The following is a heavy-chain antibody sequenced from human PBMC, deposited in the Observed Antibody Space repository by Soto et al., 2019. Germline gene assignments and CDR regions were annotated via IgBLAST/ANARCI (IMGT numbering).Heavy chain of an antibody. V-gene: IGHV4-39*01. D-gene: IGHD3-10*01. CDR1: GGSVSSSEFY. CDR2: INYSGNT. Sequence: TETLSLTCTVSGGSVSSSEFYWGWIRQAPGKGLEWIGSINYSGNTHYNPSLKSRLTIYVDTSKNQFSLKLSSVTAPDTAVYYCARQLAYEDSGSWSRGQVTLVIVSS. CDR3: ARQLAYEDSGSWS. J-gene: IGHJ4*02.